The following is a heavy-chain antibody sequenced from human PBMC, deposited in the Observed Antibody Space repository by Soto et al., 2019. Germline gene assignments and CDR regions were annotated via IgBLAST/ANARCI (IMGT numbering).Heavy chain of an antibody. D-gene: IGHD2-15*01. Sequence: SETLSLTCSVSGDSISTVDYFWAWIRQPPGQALEYIGYIYKSATTYYNPSFESRVAISLDTSKSQFSLNATSVTAADTAVYFCARGRYCLTGRCFPNWFDSWGQGTLVTVSS. CDR2: IYKSATT. CDR3: ARGRYCLTGRCFPNWFDS. J-gene: IGHJ5*01. CDR1: GDSISTVDYF. V-gene: IGHV4-30-4*01.